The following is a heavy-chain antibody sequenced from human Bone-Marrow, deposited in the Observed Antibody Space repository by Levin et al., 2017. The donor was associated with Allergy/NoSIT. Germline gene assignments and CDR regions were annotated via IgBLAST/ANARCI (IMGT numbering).Heavy chain of an antibody. V-gene: IGHV1-2*02. J-gene: IGHJ3*01. CDR3: ARARLEKDHFDL. Sequence: PSASVKVSCKASGFTFIGYYMNWVRQAPGQGLEWMGWINAKSGAIKYAQKSQGRVTMTKDTSISTAYMELSRLRSDDTAVYYCARARLEKDHFDLWGQGTMVTVSA. CDR1: GFTFIGYY. CDR2: INAKSGAI.